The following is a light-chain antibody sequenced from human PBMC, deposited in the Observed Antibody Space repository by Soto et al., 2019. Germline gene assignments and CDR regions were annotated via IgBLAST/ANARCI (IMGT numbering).Light chain of an antibody. Sequence: QSVLNQPASVSGSTGQSITISCNRTSSDVGSYNLVSWYQQHPGKAPKLMIYEVSKRPSGVSNRFSGSKSGNTASLTISGLQAEDEADYYCCSYAGSSTFDVFGTGTKVTVL. CDR1: SSDVGSYNL. CDR3: CSYAGSSTFDV. V-gene: IGLV2-23*02. CDR2: EVS. J-gene: IGLJ1*01.